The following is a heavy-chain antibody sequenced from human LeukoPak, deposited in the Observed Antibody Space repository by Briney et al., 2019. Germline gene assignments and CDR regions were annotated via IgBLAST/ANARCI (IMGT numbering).Heavy chain of an antibody. CDR2: ITSSSDYI. J-gene: IGHJ4*02. D-gene: IGHD3-22*01. V-gene: IGHV3-21*01. CDR1: GFTFSSYS. CDR3: AKGSDTSGFAL. Sequence: AGGSLRLSCAASGFTFSSYSMNWVRQAPGKGLEWVSSITSSSDYIYYADSVKGRFTISRDNAKNSLYLQMNSLRAEDTAVYYCAKGSDTSGFALWGQGTLVTVSS.